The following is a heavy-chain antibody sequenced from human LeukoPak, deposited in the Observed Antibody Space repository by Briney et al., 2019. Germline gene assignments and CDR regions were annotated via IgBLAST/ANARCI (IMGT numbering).Heavy chain of an antibody. CDR3: AKGRGPFDGFDI. CDR1: GFTFSSYG. V-gene: IGHV3-33*06. CDR2: IWSNGNNR. Sequence: GGSLRLSCAASGFTFSSYGMHWVRQAPGKGLEGVAGIWSNGNNRYYADSVKGRFTFSRDNSKNTLSLQMNSLRAEDTAVYYCAKGRGPFDGFDIWGQGTMVTVSS. J-gene: IGHJ3*02.